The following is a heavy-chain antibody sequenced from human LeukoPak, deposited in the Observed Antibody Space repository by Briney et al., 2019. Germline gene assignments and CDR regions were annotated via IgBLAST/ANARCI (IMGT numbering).Heavy chain of an antibody. D-gene: IGHD5-24*01. CDR3: AKLLGTATTYDS. CDR1: GFTFSGNW. Sequence: PGGSLTLSCAASGFTFSGNWMSWVGQAPGKGLEWVASINPDGSQKLYVDSVKGRFTISRDNTKSSLYLQMNSLGAEDTAMYYCAKLLGTATTYDSWGQGTRVTVSS. V-gene: IGHV3-7*01. CDR2: INPDGSQK. J-gene: IGHJ4*02.